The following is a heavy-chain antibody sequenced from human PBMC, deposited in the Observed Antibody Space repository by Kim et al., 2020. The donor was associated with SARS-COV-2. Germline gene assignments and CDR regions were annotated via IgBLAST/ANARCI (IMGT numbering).Heavy chain of an antibody. CDR1: AFSFDSYW. CDR3: VRERGERALVFDF. J-gene: IGHJ4*02. CDR2: INQAGSER. V-gene: IGHV3-7*01. D-gene: IGHD3-16*01. Sequence: GGSLRLSCEASAFSFDSYWMGWVRQAPGKGLEWVANINQAGSERYYGDSLKGRVTISRDNAKNTLYLEMNTLRAEDTALYYCVRERGERALVFDFWGQGTLVPVSS.